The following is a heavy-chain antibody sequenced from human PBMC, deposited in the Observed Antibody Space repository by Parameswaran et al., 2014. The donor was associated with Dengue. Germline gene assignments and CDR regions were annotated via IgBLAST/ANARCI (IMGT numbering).Heavy chain of an antibody. Sequence: RWIRQPPGKGLEWVANVRQDGTEKHYADSVTGRFAISRDNAESSLYLQMNNLRIEDTAVYYCAREHCTTPTCQIFLDYWGQGTPGHRLL. CDR2: VRQDGTEK. D-gene: IGHD2-8*01. V-gene: IGHV3-7*01. CDR3: AREHCTTPTCQIFLDY. J-gene: IGHJ4*02.